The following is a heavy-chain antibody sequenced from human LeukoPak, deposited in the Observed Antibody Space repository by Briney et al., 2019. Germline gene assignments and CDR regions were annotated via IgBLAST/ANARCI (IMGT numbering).Heavy chain of an antibody. CDR3: PSEGATDYYFDP. D-gene: IGHD4-4*01. CDR1: GYSLSSNG. Sequence: EASVKVSCKASGYSLSSNGISWARQAPGQGLEWMGWISDYSGNTKYAQNFQDRVTLTTDRSTNTAYMELRSLRSDDTAVYYCPSEGATDYYFDPWGQGTLVTVSS. CDR2: ISDYSGNT. V-gene: IGHV1-18*01. J-gene: IGHJ4*02.